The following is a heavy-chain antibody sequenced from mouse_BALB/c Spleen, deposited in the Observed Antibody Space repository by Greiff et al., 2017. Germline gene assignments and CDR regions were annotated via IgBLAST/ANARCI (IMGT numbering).Heavy chain of an antibody. CDR1: GYSITSDYA. CDR3: AVRDYYGSSHAMDY. D-gene: IGHD1-1*01. Sequence: DVKLVESGPGLVKPSQSLSLTCTVTGYSITSDYAWNWIRQFPGNKLEWMGYISYSGSTSYNPSLKSRISITRDTSKNQFFLQLNSVTTEDTATYYCAVRDYYGSSHAMDYWGQGTSVTVSS. CDR2: ISYSGST. V-gene: IGHV3-2*02. J-gene: IGHJ4*01.